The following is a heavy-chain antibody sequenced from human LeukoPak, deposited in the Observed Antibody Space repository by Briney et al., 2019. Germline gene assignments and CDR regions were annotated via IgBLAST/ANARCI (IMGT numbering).Heavy chain of an antibody. V-gene: IGHV3-33*06. CDR1: GFTFSRYG. CDR3: AKQGSFSSSSSWFLDS. D-gene: IGHD6-13*01. Sequence: GGSLRLSCAASGFTFSRYGIHWVRQAPGKGLEWVAVIWFDGSNQEYAESVKGRFTISRDNSKNTLHLQMTSLRVEDTAMYYCAKQGSFSSSSSWFLDSWGQGTLLTVSS. J-gene: IGHJ4*02. CDR2: IWFDGSNQ.